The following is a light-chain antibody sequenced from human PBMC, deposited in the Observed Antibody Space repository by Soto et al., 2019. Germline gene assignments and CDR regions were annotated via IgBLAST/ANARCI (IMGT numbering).Light chain of an antibody. J-gene: IGLJ2*01. CDR2: EVT. V-gene: IGLV2-8*01. Sequence: QSVLTQPPSASGSPGQSVTISCTGTSSDVGGYNSVSWYQQHPGKAPKLMIYEVTKRPSGVPDRFSGSKSGNTASLTVSGLQAKDEADYYCSSYAGSKNFVLFGGGTKVTVL. CDR1: SSDVGGYNS. CDR3: SSYAGSKNFVL.